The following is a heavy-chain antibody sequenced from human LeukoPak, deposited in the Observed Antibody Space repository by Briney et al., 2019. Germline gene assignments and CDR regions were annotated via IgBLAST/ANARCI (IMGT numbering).Heavy chain of an antibody. CDR2: INPNTGGT. J-gene: IGHJ4*02. CDR3: AKLGFSEWFLEF. V-gene: IGHV1-2*06. CDR1: GNTFSGYY. D-gene: IGHD3-3*01. Sequence: GASVKVSCKASGNTFSGYYMDWVRQAPGQGLEWMGRINPNTGGTNYAQKFQGRVTMTRDTSITTVYMELSRLRLDDTAVYYCAKLGFSEWFLEFWGQGALVTVSS.